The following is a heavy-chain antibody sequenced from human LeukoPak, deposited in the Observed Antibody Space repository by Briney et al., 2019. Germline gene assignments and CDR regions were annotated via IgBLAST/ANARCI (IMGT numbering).Heavy chain of an antibody. CDR1: GFTFGDHA. CDR3: TRAVAHLDY. Sequence: GGSLRLSCTASGFTFGDHAMSWVRQAPGKGLEWVGFIRSKTYGGTTEYAASVKGRFAISRDDSKSIAYLQMNSLKTEDTAVYYCTRAVAHLDYWGQGTLVTVSS. J-gene: IGHJ4*02. V-gene: IGHV3-49*04. D-gene: IGHD4-23*01. CDR2: IRSKTYGGTT.